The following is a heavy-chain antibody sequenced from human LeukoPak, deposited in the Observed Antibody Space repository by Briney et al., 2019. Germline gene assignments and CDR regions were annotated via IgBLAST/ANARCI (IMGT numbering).Heavy chain of an antibody. Sequence: SETLSLTCAVYGGSFSGYYWSWIRQPPGKGLEWIGEINHSGSTNYNPSLKSRVAISVDTSKNQFSLKLSSVTAADTAVYYCARAYSSSWSAEYFQHWGQGTLVTVSS. J-gene: IGHJ1*01. D-gene: IGHD6-13*01. V-gene: IGHV4-34*01. CDR1: GGSFSGYY. CDR2: INHSGST. CDR3: ARAYSSSWSAEYFQH.